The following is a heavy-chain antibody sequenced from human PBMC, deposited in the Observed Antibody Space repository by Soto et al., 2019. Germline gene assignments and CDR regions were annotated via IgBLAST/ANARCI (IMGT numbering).Heavy chain of an antibody. CDR3: ARGAEHQLLSRDYFYGMDV. J-gene: IGHJ6*02. Sequence: QVQLVESGGGVVQPGRSLRLSCAASGFTLSRYGMHWVRQAPGKGLEWVAVISFEGNTQYYADSVKGRFTISRDNSKDTLSLQMHSLRPGDTAVYYCARGAEHQLLSRDYFYGMDVWGQGTTVSVSS. CDR1: GFTLSRYG. CDR2: ISFEGNTQ. D-gene: IGHD1-1*01. V-gene: IGHV3-30*05.